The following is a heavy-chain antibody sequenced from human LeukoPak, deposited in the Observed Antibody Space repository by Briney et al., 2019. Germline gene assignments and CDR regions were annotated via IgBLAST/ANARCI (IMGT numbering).Heavy chain of an antibody. D-gene: IGHD6-6*01. CDR3: ARGGGSSPSY. Sequence: SETLSLTCTVSGGPISSGNFYWSWIRQPAGKGLEWIGRIYTSGSTSYNPSLESRVTISVDTSKNQFSLNLNSVTAADTAVYYCARGGGSSPSYWGQGTLVTVSS. CDR1: GGPISSGNFY. V-gene: IGHV4-61*02. CDR2: IYTSGST. J-gene: IGHJ4*02.